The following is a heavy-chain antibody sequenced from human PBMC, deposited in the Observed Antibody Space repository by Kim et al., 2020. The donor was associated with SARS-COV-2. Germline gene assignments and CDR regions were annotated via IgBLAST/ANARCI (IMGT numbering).Heavy chain of an antibody. CDR2: IYTSGST. Sequence: SETLSLTCTVSGGSISSYYWSWIRQPAGKGLEWIGRIYTSGSTNYNPSLKSRVTMSVDTSKNQFSLKLSSVTAADTAVYYCARDYFCGSTSCYEINWFDPWGQGTLVTVSS. CDR1: GGSISSYY. D-gene: IGHD2-2*01. CDR3: ARDYFCGSTSCYEINWFDP. J-gene: IGHJ5*02. V-gene: IGHV4-4*07.